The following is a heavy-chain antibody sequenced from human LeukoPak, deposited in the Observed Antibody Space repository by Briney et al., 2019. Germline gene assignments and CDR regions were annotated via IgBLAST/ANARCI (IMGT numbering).Heavy chain of an antibody. CDR3: AREPHYCDSRGSFDC. CDR2: IYTSGST. Sequence: PSETLSITCTVSGVSISSGSYYWSWIRQPAGKGLEWIGRIYTSGSTNYNPSLKSRVTISVDTSKNQFSLKLSSVTAADTAVYYCAREPHYCDSRGSFDCWGKGCLVTVSS. CDR1: GVSISSGSYY. V-gene: IGHV4-61*02. J-gene: IGHJ4*02. D-gene: IGHD3-22*01.